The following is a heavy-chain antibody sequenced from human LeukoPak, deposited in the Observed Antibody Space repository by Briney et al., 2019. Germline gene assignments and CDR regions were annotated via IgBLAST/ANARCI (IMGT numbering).Heavy chain of an antibody. Sequence: GGSLRLSRAASGFTFSDYYMSWIRQAPGKGLEWVSYISSSSGTIYYADSVKGRFTISRDNAKNSLYLQMNSLRAEDTAVYYCARDANGYSSSRSDAFDIWGQGTMVTVSS. J-gene: IGHJ3*02. CDR3: ARDANGYSSSRSDAFDI. CDR2: ISSSSGTI. CDR1: GFTFSDYY. D-gene: IGHD6-13*01. V-gene: IGHV3-11*04.